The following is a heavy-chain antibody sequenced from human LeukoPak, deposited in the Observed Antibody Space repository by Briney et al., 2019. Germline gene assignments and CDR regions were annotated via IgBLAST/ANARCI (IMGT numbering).Heavy chain of an antibody. CDR2: INHSGST. CDR3: ARLNSGYYSQFDY. CDR1: GGSITRYY. Sequence: SETLSLTCSVSGGSITRYYWSWIRQPPGKGLEWIGEINHSGSTNYNPSLKSRVTISVDTSKNQFSLKLSSVTAADTAVYYCARLNSGYYSQFDYWGQGTLVTVSS. J-gene: IGHJ4*02. V-gene: IGHV4-34*01. D-gene: IGHD3-22*01.